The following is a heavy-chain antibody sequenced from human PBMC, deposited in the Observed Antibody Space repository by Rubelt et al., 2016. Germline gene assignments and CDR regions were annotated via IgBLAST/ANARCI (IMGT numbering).Heavy chain of an antibody. J-gene: IGHJ6*02. Sequence: EVQLVESGGGLVKPGGSLRLSCAASGFTFSSYSMTWVRQAPGKGLEWVSSISTSSSYIYYADSVKGRFTISRDNAKNPRDIKMNSLRAEDMAVYYCASGHWGMDVWGQGTTVTVSS. CDR2: ISTSSSYI. CDR1: GFTFSSYS. V-gene: IGHV3-21*04. CDR3: ASGHWGMDV.